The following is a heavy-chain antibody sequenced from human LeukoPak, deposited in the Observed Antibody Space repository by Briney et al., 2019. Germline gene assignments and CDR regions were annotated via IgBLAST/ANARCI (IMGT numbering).Heavy chain of an antibody. V-gene: IGHV4-61*01. CDR2: IYYSGST. CDR3: ARAGMGIAVSQVYWYFDL. D-gene: IGHD6-19*01. Sequence: SETLSLTCTVSGGSISSSSYYWSWIRQPPGKGLEWIGYIYYSGSTNYNPSLKSRVTISVDTSKNQFSLKLSSVTAADTAVYYCARAGMGIAVSQVYWYFDLWGRSTLVTVSS. CDR1: GGSISSSSYY. J-gene: IGHJ2*01.